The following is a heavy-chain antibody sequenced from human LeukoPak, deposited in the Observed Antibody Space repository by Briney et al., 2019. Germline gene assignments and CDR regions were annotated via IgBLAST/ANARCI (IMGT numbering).Heavy chain of an antibody. CDR1: GGSFSGYY. CDR3: ARGWLTSAGFDP. CDR2: INHSGST. V-gene: IGHV4-34*01. D-gene: IGHD4-17*01. Sequence: PSETLSLTCAVYGGSFSGYYWSWIRQPPGKGLEWIGEINHSGSTNYNPSLKSRVTISVDTSKNQLSLQLNSVTPEDTAVYYCARGWLTSAGFDPWGQGTLVTVSS. J-gene: IGHJ5*02.